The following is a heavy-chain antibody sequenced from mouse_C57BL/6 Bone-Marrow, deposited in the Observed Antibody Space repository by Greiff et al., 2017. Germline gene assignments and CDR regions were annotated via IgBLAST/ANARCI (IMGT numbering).Heavy chain of an antibody. CDR1: GFSLTSYG. V-gene: IGHV2-6*01. Sequence: QVQLKESGPGLVAPSQSLSITCTVSGFSLTSYGVDWVRQSPGKGLEWLGVIWGVGSTNYNSALKSRLSISKDNSKSQVFLKMNSLQTDDTDMYYCASATDGYRFAYWGQGTLVTVSA. CDR3: ASATDGYRFAY. D-gene: IGHD2-3*01. CDR2: IWGVGST. J-gene: IGHJ3*01.